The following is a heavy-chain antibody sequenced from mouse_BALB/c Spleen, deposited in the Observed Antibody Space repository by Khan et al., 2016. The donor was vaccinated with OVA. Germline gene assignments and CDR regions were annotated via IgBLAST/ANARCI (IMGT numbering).Heavy chain of an antibody. J-gene: IGHJ2*01. CDR2: IYPGISDT. CDR1: GYSFTNYW. V-gene: IGHV1-5*01. CDR3: TRSYDSYYFDY. Sequence: EVQLQESGTVLARPGASVKMSCKASGYSFTNYWMHWVQQRPGQGLEWIGAIYPGISDTRYNQKFKGKAKLIAVTSASTAYMELSSLTNEDSAVYYCTRSYDSYYFDYWGQGTTLTVSS. D-gene: IGHD2-4*01.